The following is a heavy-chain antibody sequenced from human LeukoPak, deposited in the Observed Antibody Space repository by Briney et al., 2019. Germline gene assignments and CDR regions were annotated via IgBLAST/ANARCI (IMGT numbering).Heavy chain of an antibody. Sequence: GASVKVSCKASGYTFTGYYMHWVRQAPGQGLEWMGWINPNSGDTNYAQKFQGRVTMTRDTSISTAYMELSRLRSDDTAVYHCASIAVAGTTSPNWFDPWGQGTLVTVSS. D-gene: IGHD6-19*01. CDR2: INPNSGDT. J-gene: IGHJ5*02. V-gene: IGHV1-2*02. CDR3: ASIAVAGTTSPNWFDP. CDR1: GYTFTGYY.